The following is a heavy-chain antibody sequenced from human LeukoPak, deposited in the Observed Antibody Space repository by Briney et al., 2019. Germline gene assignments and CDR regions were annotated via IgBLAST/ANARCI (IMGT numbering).Heavy chain of an antibody. D-gene: IGHD2-15*01. V-gene: IGHV3-74*01. CDR1: GFTFSNYW. J-gene: IGHJ4*02. CDR2: INSDGSST. Sequence: GGSLRLSCEASGFTFSNYWMHWVRQAPGKGLVWVSRINSDGSSTSYADSVKGRFTISRDNAKNTLYLQMNSLRAEDTAVYYCARSAWVDCFDYWGQGTLVTVSS. CDR3: ARSAWVDCFDY.